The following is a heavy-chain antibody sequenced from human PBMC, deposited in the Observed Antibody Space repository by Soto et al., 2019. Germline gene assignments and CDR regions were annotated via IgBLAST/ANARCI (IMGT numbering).Heavy chain of an antibody. CDR1: GFTFSSYW. Sequence: GGSLRLSCAASGFTFSSYWMSWVRQAPGKGLEWVANIKQDGSEKYYVDSVKGRFTISRDNAKNSLYLQMNSLRAEDTAVYYCAREVGWQLAQGRYYYYYYYMDVWGKGTTVTVSS. D-gene: IGHD2-15*01. V-gene: IGHV3-7*01. J-gene: IGHJ6*03. CDR3: AREVGWQLAQGRYYYYYYYMDV. CDR2: IKQDGSEK.